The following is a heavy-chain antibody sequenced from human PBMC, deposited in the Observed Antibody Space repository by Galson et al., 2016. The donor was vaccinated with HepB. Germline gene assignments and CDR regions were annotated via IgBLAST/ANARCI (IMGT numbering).Heavy chain of an antibody. CDR1: GFTFGNYV. D-gene: IGHD1-26*01. CDR2: ISYDGSNI. J-gene: IGHJ3*01. V-gene: IGHV3-30*18. Sequence: SLRLSCAGSGFTFGNYVLHWVRQAPDKGLEWVAVISYDGSNIYSADSVKGRFTISRDNSKNMVHLQLNSLRVEDTALYYCAKGHSGSDYDAAFDVWGQGTMVTVSS. CDR3: AKGHSGSDYDAAFDV.